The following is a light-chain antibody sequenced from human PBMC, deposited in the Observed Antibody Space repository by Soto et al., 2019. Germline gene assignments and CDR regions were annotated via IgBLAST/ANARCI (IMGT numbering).Light chain of an antibody. CDR3: HQYNSWPLGS. Sequence: EIMMTQSPGTLSVSPGEGVTLSCTASQSVNLNLAWYQQKPGQAPRLLLYRASTRDTGIPVRFRGSGSGTEFTRSISSLQSEDSALYYCHQYNSWPLGSFVPGTKVEIK. V-gene: IGKV3-15*01. J-gene: IGKJ3*01. CDR2: RAS. CDR1: QSVNLN.